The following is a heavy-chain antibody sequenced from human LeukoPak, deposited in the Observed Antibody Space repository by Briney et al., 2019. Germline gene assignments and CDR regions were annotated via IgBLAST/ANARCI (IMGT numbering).Heavy chain of an antibody. V-gene: IGHV3-43*01. Sequence: GGSLRLSCAASGFTFDDYTMHWVRQARGEGLEWVSLISWDGGSTYYADSVKGRFTISRDNSKNSLYLQMNSLRTEDTALYFCAKDSGYGKDYYYYYMDVWGKGTTVTASS. D-gene: IGHD5-12*01. CDR1: GFTFDDYT. CDR2: ISWDGGST. CDR3: AKDSGYGKDYYYYYMDV. J-gene: IGHJ6*03.